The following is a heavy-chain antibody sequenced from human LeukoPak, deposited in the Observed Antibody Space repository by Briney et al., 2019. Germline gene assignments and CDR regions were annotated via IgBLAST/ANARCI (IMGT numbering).Heavy chain of an antibody. CDR3: ARHSGTSRIFGFDC. CDR1: GGSISTYY. J-gene: IGHJ4*02. Sequence: PSETLSLTCTVSGGSISTYYWSWIRQPPGKGLEWIGYVYYSGSTNYNSSLKSRVTISVDTSKSQFSLKLSSVTAADTAVYYCARHSGTSRIFGFDCWGQGTLVTVSS. D-gene: IGHD1-26*01. CDR2: VYYSGST. V-gene: IGHV4-59*01.